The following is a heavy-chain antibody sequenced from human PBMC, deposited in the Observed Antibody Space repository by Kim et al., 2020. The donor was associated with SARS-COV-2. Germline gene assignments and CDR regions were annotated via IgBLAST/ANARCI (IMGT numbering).Heavy chain of an antibody. CDR3: TTGREGGMVRGVITSTWRHYYGMDV. D-gene: IGHD3-10*01. V-gene: IGHV3-15*01. CDR1: GFTFSNAW. Sequence: GGSLRLSCAASGFTFSNAWMSWVRQAPGKGLEWVGRIKSKTDGGTTDYAAPVKGRFTISRDDSKNTLYLQMNSLKTEDTAVYYCTTGREGGMVRGVITSTWRHYYGMDVWGQGTTVTVSS. J-gene: IGHJ6*02. CDR2: IKSKTDGGTT.